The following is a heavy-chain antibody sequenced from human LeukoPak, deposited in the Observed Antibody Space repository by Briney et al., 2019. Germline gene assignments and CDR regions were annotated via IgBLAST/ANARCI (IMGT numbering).Heavy chain of an antibody. CDR2: IYTSGST. CDR3: ARDRLSYGSSGYYYYFDY. J-gene: IGHJ4*02. D-gene: IGHD3-22*01. Sequence: SETLSLTCTVSGGSISSYYWSWIRQPAGKGLEWIGRIYTSGSTNYNPSLKSRVTMSVDTSKNQFSLKLSSVTAADTAVYYCARDRLSYGSSGYYYYFDYWGQGTLVTVSS. CDR1: GGSISSYY. V-gene: IGHV4-4*07.